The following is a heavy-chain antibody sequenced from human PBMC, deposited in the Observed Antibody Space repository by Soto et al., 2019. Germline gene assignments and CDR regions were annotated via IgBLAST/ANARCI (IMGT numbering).Heavy chain of an antibody. J-gene: IGHJ4*02. CDR1: GFTFDDYA. CDR2: ISWNGGSI. CDR3: AKDMGSELSRGTD. V-gene: IGHV3-9*01. D-gene: IGHD1-1*01. Sequence: GGSLRLSCAASGFTFDDYAMHWVRQAPGKGLEWVSGISWNGGSIGYADSVKGRFTISRDNAKNSLYLQMNSLRAEDTALYYCAKDMGSELSRGTDWGQGTLVTVSS.